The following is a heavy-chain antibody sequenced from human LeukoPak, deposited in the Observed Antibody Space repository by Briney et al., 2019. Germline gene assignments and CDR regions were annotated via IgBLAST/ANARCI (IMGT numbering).Heavy chain of an antibody. V-gene: IGHV3-30*18. Sequence: PGGSLRLSCVASGFTFSSYGMHWVRQAPGKGLEWVAFISYDGSNENIADSVKGRFIISRDNSKNTLYLQMNSLRAEDTAVYYCAKDSLRAVAGTGYFDYWGQGTLITVSS. J-gene: IGHJ4*02. CDR3: AKDSLRAVAGTGYFDY. D-gene: IGHD6-19*01. CDR2: ISYDGSNE. CDR1: GFTFSSYG.